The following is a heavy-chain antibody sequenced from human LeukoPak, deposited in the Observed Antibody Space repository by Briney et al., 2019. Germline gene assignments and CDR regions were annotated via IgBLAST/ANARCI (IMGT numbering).Heavy chain of an antibody. CDR1: GYTFTSYD. CDR3: ARGLDSGSSWWIFDY. J-gene: IGHJ4*02. CDR2: MNPNSGNT. D-gene: IGHD6-13*01. V-gene: IGHV1-8*01. Sequence: ASVKVSCKASGYTFTSYDINWVRQAPGQGLEWMGWMNPNSGNTDYAQKFQGRVTMTRNNSISTAYMELSSLRSEDTAVYYCARGLDSGSSWWIFDYWGQGTLVTVSS.